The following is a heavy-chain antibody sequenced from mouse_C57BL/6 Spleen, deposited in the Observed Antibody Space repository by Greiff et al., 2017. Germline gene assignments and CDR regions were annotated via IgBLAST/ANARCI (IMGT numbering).Heavy chain of an antibody. J-gene: IGHJ4*01. CDR3: TNGNLYYYAMDY. CDR2: IDPEDGDT. Sequence: EVQLVESGAELVRPGASVKLSCTASGFNITDYYMHWVKQRPEQGLEWIGRIDPEDGDTAYAPKFQGKATMTADTSSNTAYLQLSSLTSEDTAVYYCTNGNLYYYAMDYWGQGTSVTVSS. CDR1: GFNITDYY. V-gene: IGHV14-1*01. D-gene: IGHD2-1*01.